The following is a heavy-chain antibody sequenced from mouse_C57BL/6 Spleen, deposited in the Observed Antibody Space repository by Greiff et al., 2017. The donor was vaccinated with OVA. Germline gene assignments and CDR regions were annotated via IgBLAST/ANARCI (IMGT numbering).Heavy chain of an antibody. CDR3: ARGGNTRVERYFDG. CDR2: IYPGSGST. D-gene: IGHD1-1*01. J-gene: IGHJ1*03. V-gene: IGHV1-55*01. Sequence: VQLQQSGAELVKPGASVKMSCKASGYTFTSYWITWVKQRPGQGLEWIGDIYPGSGSTNYNEKFKSKATLTVATSSSTAYMQLSSLTSEDSAVYYCARGGNTRVERYFDGWGTGTTVTVSS. CDR1: GYTFTSYW.